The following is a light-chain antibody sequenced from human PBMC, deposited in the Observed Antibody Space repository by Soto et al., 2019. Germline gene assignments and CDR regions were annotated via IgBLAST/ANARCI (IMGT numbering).Light chain of an antibody. CDR2: GAS. CDR3: QQYGSVPLT. V-gene: IGKV3-20*01. Sequence: EIVLTQSPGTLSLSPGERATLSCRTSESVSTNYLAWYQQKPGQAPRLLISGASSRATGIPDRFSGSGSGADFTLTFNRLEPEDFAVYYCQQYGSVPLTFGGGTKVEIK. CDR1: ESVSTNY. J-gene: IGKJ4*01.